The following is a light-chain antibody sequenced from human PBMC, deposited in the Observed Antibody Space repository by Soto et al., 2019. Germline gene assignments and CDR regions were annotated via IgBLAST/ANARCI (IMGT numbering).Light chain of an antibody. J-gene: IGKJ2*01. CDR1: QSISSY. CDR2: AAS. Sequence: DFPMTQSPSSLSASVGDRVTITCRASQSISSYLNWYQQKPGKAPKLLIYAASSLQSGVPSRFSGSGSGTDFTLTISSLQPEDFATYYCQQSYSTPQTFGQGTKLEIK. V-gene: IGKV1-39*01. CDR3: QQSYSTPQT.